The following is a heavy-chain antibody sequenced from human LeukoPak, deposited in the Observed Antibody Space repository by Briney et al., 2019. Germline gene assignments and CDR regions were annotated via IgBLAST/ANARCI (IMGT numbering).Heavy chain of an antibody. V-gene: IGHV3-30*04. CDR1: GFTFSSYA. CDR3: AKAKPGYYYYMDV. Sequence: GGSLRLSCAASGFTFSSYAMHWVRQAPGKGLEWVAVISYDGSNKYYADSVKGRFTISRDNAKNSLYLQMNSLRAEDMALYYCAKAKPGYYYYMDVWGKGTTVTVSS. D-gene: IGHD3-10*01. J-gene: IGHJ6*03. CDR2: ISYDGSNK.